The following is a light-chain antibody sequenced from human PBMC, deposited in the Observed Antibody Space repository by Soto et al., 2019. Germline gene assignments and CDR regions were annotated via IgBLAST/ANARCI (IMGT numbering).Light chain of an antibody. J-gene: IGKJ4*01. CDR3: LQHNRYPLT. CDR2: AAS. Sequence: DIQMTQSPSSLSASVGDRVTVTCRASQGIGNDLGWFQQKPGKAPKRLIFAASSLESGVPSRFSGRASGTEFTLTISSLQPEDFATYYCLQHNRYPLTFGGGTKVEIK. V-gene: IGKV1-17*01. CDR1: QGIGND.